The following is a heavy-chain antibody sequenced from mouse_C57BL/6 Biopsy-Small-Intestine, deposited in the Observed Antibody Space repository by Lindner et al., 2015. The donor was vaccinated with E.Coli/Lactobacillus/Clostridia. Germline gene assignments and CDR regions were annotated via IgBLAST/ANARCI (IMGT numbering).Heavy chain of an antibody. V-gene: IGHV3-5*01. CDR1: GISITTGNYR. D-gene: IGHD2-4*01. CDR3: ARDKSDYDGRAFDY. Sequence: VQLQESGPGLVKPSQTVFLTCTVTGISITTGNYRWSWIRQFPGNKLEWIGYIYYSGTITYNPSLTSRTTITRDTPKNQFFLGMNSLTAEDTATYYCARDKSDYDGRAFDYWGQGTTLTVSS. CDR2: IYYSGTI. J-gene: IGHJ2*01.